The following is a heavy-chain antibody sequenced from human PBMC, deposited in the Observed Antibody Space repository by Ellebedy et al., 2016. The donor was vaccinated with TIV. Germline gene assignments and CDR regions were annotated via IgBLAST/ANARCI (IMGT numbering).Heavy chain of an antibody. CDR1: GESFSAYY. V-gene: IGHV4-34*01. J-gene: IGHJ4*02. D-gene: IGHD3-10*01. CDR2: IDHSGST. Sequence: MPSETLSLTCEVYGESFSAYYWSWIRQPPGKGLEWIGEIDHSGSTNYNPSLKSRVTISVDTSKNQFSLSLSSVTAADTAVYYCARGLVLQRWVSFDYWGQGALVTVSS. CDR3: ARGLVLQRWVSFDY.